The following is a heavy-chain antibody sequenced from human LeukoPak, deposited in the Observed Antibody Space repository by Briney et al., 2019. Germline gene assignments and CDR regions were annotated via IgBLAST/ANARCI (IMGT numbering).Heavy chain of an antibody. CDR1: GYTFTSYD. D-gene: IGHD3-10*01. Sequence: GASVKVSCKASGYTFTSYDINWVRQATGQGLEWMGWMNPNSGNTGYAQKFQGRVTMTRNTSTSTAYMELSSLRSEDTAVYYCARVFIPRFRELLQTPYYYYGMDVWGQGTTVTVSS. CDR3: ARVFIPRFRELLQTPYYYYGMDV. J-gene: IGHJ6*02. CDR2: MNPNSGNT. V-gene: IGHV1-8*01.